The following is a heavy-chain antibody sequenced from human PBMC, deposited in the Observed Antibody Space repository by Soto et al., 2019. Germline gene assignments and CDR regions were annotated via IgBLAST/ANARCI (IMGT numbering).Heavy chain of an antibody. J-gene: IGHJ6*02. V-gene: IGHV3-30-3*01. D-gene: IGHD3-22*01. CDR3: ARDINYYDSSGYYSQEVMDV. Sequence: HPGGSLRLSCAASGFTFSSYAMHWVRQAPGKGLEWVAVISYDGSNKYYADSVKGRFTISRDNSKNTLYLQMNSLRAEDTAVYYCARDINYYDSSGYYSQEVMDVWGQGTTVTVSS. CDR1: GFTFSSYA. CDR2: ISYDGSNK.